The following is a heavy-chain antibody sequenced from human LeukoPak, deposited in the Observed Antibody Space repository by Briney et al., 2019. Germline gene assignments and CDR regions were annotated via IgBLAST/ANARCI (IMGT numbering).Heavy chain of an antibody. Sequence: ASVKVSCKAPGGSFNNYAISRVRQAPGHGLEWMGRFIPFSGTSDYAHKFQARVTITMDESTAYMELSSLRSEDTAVYYCARAGLRFRGATLYGYWGQGTLVTVSS. CDR2: FIPFSGTS. J-gene: IGHJ4*02. CDR3: ARAGLRFRGATLYGY. V-gene: IGHV1-69*05. D-gene: IGHD3-10*01. CDR1: GGSFNNYA.